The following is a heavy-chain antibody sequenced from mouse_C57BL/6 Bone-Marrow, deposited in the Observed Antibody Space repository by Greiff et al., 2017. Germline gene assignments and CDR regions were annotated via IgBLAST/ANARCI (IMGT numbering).Heavy chain of an antibody. CDR3: ARSKSWDSWFAY. J-gene: IGHJ3*01. CDR1: GYAFTNYL. CDR2: INPGSGGT. D-gene: IGHD4-1*01. Sequence: QVQLQQSGAELVRPGTSVKVSCKASGYAFTNYLLEWVKQRPGQGLEWIGVINPGSGGTNYNEKFKGKATLTADKSSSTAYMQLSSLTSEDSAVYFCARSKSWDSWFAYWGRGTLVTVSA. V-gene: IGHV1-54*01.